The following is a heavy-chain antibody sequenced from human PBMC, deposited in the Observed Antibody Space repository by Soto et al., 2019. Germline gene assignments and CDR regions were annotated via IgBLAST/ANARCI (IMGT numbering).Heavy chain of an antibody. J-gene: IGHJ4*02. D-gene: IGHD2-15*01. CDR2: IHRDEIEK. CDR1: AFPFSTYW. CDR3: TTATLYCSGGSCYPLFDY. V-gene: IGHV3-7*03. Sequence: LRLSCAASAFPFSTYWMTWVRQAPGKGLEWVANIHRDEIEKYYMDSVKGRFTISRDNAKNSLYLQMTSLRAEDTAVYYCTTATLYCSGGSCYPLFDYWGQGTLVTVSS.